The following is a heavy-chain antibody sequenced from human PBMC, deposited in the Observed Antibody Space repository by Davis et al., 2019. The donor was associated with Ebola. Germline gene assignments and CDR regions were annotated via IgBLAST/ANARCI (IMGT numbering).Heavy chain of an antibody. CDR2: ISYDGSNK. D-gene: IGHD3-22*01. V-gene: IGHV3-30*04. CDR1: GFTFSSYA. Sequence: PGGSLRLSCAASGFTFSSYAMHWVRQAPGKGLEWVAVISYDGSNKYYADSVKGRFTISRDNSKNTLYLQMNSLRAEDTAVYYCARGDYYDSSGYYYVVDYWGQGTLVTVSS. CDR3: ARGDYYDSSGYYYVVDY. J-gene: IGHJ4*02.